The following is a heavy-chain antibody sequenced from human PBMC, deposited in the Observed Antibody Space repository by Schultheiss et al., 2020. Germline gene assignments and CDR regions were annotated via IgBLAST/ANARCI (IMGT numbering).Heavy chain of an antibody. J-gene: IGHJ3*02. D-gene: IGHD3-16*02. CDR1: GFTFSNAW. CDR2: IKSKTDGGTT. CDR3: ARDRGPLYDYVWGSYRPPGGDAFDI. Sequence: GGSLRLSCAASGFTFSNAWMSWVRQAPGKGLEWVGRIKSKTDGGTTDYAAPVKGRFTISRDNSKNTLYLQMNSLRAEDTAVYYCARDRGPLYDYVWGSYRPPGGDAFDIWGQGTMVTVSS. V-gene: IGHV3-15*01.